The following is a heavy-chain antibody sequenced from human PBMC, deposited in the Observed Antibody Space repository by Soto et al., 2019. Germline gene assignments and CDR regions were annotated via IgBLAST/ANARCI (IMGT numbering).Heavy chain of an antibody. Sequence: GCVGISSASAGGTFGNFAMSWVRQAPGKGLEWVSAISGNGGSTYYADSVKGRFTISRDNSKNTLYLQMNSLTAEDTAVYFCAKLRAKSHIAVPFDYWGQGSLVPVSS. CDR1: GGTFGNFA. D-gene: IGHD2-15*01. CDR2: ISGNGGST. CDR3: AKLRAKSHIAVPFDY. J-gene: IGHJ4*02. V-gene: IGHV3-23*01.